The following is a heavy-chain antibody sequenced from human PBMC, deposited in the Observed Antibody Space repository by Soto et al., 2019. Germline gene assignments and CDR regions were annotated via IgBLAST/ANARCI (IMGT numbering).Heavy chain of an antibody. J-gene: IGHJ5*02. D-gene: IGHD3-22*01. CDR3: AREVGVSYYYASSGPNCFDP. CDR1: GGSISSGGYY. CDR2: IYYSGST. Sequence: QVQLQESGPGLVKPSQTLSLTCTVSGGSISSGGYYWSWIRQHPGKGLEWIGYIYYSGSTYYNPFLKSRVTVSVDKSKNQFSLKLSSVTAADTAVYYCAREVGVSYYYASSGPNCFDPWGQGTLVTVSS. V-gene: IGHV4-31*03.